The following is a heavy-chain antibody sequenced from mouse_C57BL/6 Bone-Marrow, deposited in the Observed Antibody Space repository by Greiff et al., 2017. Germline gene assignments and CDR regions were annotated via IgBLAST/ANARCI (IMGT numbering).Heavy chain of an antibody. CDR3: ARHGDYDYAMDY. J-gene: IGHJ4*01. Sequence: EVKLMESGGGLVQPGGSLKLSCAASGFTFSDYYMSWVRQTPEKRLEWVAYISNGGGSAYYPDTVKGRFTISRDNAKNTLYLQMSRLKSEDTAMYYCARHGDYDYAMDYWGQGTSVTVCS. CDR2: ISNGGGSA. D-gene: IGHD2-4*01. V-gene: IGHV5-12*01. CDR1: GFTFSDYY.